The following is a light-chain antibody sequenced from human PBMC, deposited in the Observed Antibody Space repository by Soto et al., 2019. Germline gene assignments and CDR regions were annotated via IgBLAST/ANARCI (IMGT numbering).Light chain of an antibody. CDR1: SSDVGGYNY. CDR2: EVS. Sequence: QSALTQPAWVSVSPGQSITISCTGTSSDVGGYNYVSWYQQHPGKAPKLMIYEVSNRPSGVSNRFSGSKSGNTASLTISGLQAEDEADYYCSSYTSSTPYVFGTGTKVTVL. J-gene: IGLJ1*01. CDR3: SSYTSSTPYV. V-gene: IGLV2-14*01.